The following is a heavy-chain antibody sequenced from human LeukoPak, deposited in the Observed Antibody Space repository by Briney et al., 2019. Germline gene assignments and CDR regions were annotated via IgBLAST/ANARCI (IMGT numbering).Heavy chain of an antibody. D-gene: IGHD3-16*01. CDR1: GFTFSSYW. CDR3: ARDGGIIRFGGQDV. CDR2: MNRDGSEK. V-gene: IGHV3-7*01. Sequence: GGSLRLSCAASGFTFSSYWMSWVRQTPGKGLEWVANMNRDGSEKNYVDSIKGRFTISRDNAANSLYLQMNSLRVEDTAVYYCARDGGIIRFGGQDVWGQGTTVIVS. J-gene: IGHJ6*02.